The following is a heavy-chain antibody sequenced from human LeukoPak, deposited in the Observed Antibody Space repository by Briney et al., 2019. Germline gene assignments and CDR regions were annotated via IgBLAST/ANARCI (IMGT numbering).Heavy chain of an antibody. CDR2: ISYDGSNK. CDR3: ASQVAGTGY. D-gene: IGHD6-19*01. V-gene: IGHV3-30*03. CDR1: GFTFSSYG. Sequence: GRSLRLSCAASGFTFSSYGMHWVRQAPGKGLEWVAVISYDGSNKYYADSVKGRFTISRDNSKNTLYLQMNSLRAEDTAVYYCASQVAGTGYWGQGTLVTVSS. J-gene: IGHJ4*02.